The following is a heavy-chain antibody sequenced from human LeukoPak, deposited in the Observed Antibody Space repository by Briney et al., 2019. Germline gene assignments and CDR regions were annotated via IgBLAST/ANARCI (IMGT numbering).Heavy chain of an antibody. V-gene: IGHV3-23*01. CDR3: AKDTSPSN. J-gene: IGHJ4*02. CDR2: ISGSGGST. CDR1: GFTFSNNA. Sequence: PGGSLRLSCAASGFTFSNNAMIWVRQAPGKGLEWVSGISGSGGSTYHADSVKGRFTISRDNSKSTLYLQMNSLRAGDTAIYYCAKDTSPSNWGQGTLVTVSS.